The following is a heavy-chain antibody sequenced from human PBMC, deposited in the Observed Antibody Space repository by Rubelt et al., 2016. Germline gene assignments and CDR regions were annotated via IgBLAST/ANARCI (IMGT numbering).Heavy chain of an antibody. J-gene: IGHJ4*02. CDR2: ISYDAINK. V-gene: IGHV3-30*04. CDR3: AKILGIPVAGPF. Sequence: QVQLVESGGGVVQPGRSLRLSCRASGFIFHNYVMHWVRQAPGKGLEWVAVISYDAINKYYADSVKGRFTVSRDNSKNTRYLQMYSLRAEDTAVYYCAKILGIPVAGPFWGQGTLVTVSS. D-gene: IGHD6-19*01. CDR1: GFIFHNYV.